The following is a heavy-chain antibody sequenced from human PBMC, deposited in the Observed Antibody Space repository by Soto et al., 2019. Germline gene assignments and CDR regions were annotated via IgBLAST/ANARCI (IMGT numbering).Heavy chain of an antibody. CDR2: IGTAGDT. J-gene: IGHJ6*02. CDR3: ARVPSSSEGMDV. CDR1: GFTFSSYD. V-gene: IGHV3-13*01. D-gene: IGHD6-6*01. Sequence: AGGSLRLSCAASGFTFSSYDMHWVRQATGKGLEWVSAIGTAGDTYYPGSVKGRFTISRENAKNSLYLQMNSLRAEDTAVYYCARVPSSSEGMDVWGQGTTVTVSS.